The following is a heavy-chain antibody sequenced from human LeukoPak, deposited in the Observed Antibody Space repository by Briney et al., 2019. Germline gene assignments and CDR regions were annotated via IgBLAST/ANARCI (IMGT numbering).Heavy chain of an antibody. CDR1: GFTFSSYW. D-gene: IGHD6-6*01. V-gene: IGHV3-74*01. Sequence: GGSLRLSCAASGFTFSSYWMHWVRQAPGKGLVWVSRISSDGSSTSYADSVKGRFTISKDNAKNTLYLQMNSLRAEDTAVYYCARARMDSSSSLIDYWGQGTLVTVSS. CDR2: ISSDGSST. J-gene: IGHJ4*02. CDR3: ARARMDSSSSLIDY.